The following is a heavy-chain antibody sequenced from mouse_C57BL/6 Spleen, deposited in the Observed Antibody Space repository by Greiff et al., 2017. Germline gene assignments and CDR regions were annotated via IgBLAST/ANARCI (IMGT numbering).Heavy chain of an antibody. J-gene: IGHJ4*01. Sequence: QVQLKQSGPGLVAPSQSLSITCTVSGFSLTSYGVHWVRQPPGKGLEWLVVIWSDGSTTYNSALKSRLSISKDNSKSQVFLKMNSLQTDDTAMYYCARHEGSSWAMDYWGQGTSVTVSS. CDR1: GFSLTSYG. CDR2: IWSDGST. V-gene: IGHV2-6-1*01. D-gene: IGHD3-2*02. CDR3: ARHEGSSWAMDY.